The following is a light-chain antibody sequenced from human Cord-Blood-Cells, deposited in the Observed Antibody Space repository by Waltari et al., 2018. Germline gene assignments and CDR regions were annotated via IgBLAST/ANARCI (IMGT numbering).Light chain of an antibody. J-gene: IGLJ3*02. CDR3: SSYTSSSTGV. CDR1: SSDVGGYNY. CDR2: DVS. V-gene: IGLV2-14*01. Sequence: QSALPQPASVSGSPGQSITISCTGTSSDVGGYNYVSWYQQHPGKAPKLRSYDVSKRPAGGSNRFAGSKSGNTASLTISGLQAEDEADYYSSSYTSSSTGVFGGGTKLTVL.